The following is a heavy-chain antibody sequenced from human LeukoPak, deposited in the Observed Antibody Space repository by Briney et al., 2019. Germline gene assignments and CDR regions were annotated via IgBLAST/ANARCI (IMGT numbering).Heavy chain of an antibody. J-gene: IGHJ4*02. CDR1: GFTSSSYG. CDR3: AKVPGVLDSGY. D-gene: IGHD3-10*01. V-gene: IGHV3-30*18. Sequence: GGSLRLSCAASGFTSSSYGMHWVRQAPGKGLEWVAVISYDGSNKYYADSVKGRFTISRDNSKNTLYLQMNSLRAEDTAVYYCAKVPGVLDSGYWGQGTLVTVSS. CDR2: ISYDGSNK.